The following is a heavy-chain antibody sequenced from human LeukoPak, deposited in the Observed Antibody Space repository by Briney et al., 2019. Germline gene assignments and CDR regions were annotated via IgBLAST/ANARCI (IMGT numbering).Heavy chain of an antibody. CDR1: GFTFSSYA. Sequence: PGRSLTLSCAASGFTFSSYAMHWVRQAPGKGLEWVAVISYDGGNKYYADSVKGLFTISRDNSKNTLDLQMNSLRAEDAAVYYCARDLDGNIWSGDMTNWFDPWGQGTLVTVSS. V-gene: IGHV3-30*04. CDR3: ARDLDGNIWSGDMTNWFDP. CDR2: ISYDGGNK. J-gene: IGHJ5*02. D-gene: IGHD2-15*01.